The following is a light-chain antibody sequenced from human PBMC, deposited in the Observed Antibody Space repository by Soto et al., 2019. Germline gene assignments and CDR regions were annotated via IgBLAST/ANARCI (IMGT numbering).Light chain of an antibody. Sequence: EIVLTQSPGTLSLSPGERATLSCRASQSVSSNYLAWYHQKPGQAPRLLIYGPSSRATGIPDRFSGSGSGTDFILSISRLEPEEFAVYYCQQYGNSPRTFGGGTKGDIK. CDR3: QQYGNSPRT. CDR2: GPS. CDR1: QSVSSNY. J-gene: IGKJ4*01. V-gene: IGKV3-20*01.